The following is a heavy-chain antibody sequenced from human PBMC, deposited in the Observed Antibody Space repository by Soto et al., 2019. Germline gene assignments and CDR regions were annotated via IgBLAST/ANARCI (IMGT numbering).Heavy chain of an antibody. CDR2: INSDGSST. D-gene: IGHD3-3*01. CDR3: ARGPEWLSLYYYYYGMDV. J-gene: IGHJ6*02. Sequence: GGSLRLSCAASGFTFSSYAMRWVRQAPGKGLVWVSRINSDGSSTSYADSVKGRFTISRDNAKNTLYLQMNSLRAEDTAVYYCARGPEWLSLYYYYYGMDVWGQGTTVTVSS. CDR1: GFTFSSYA. V-gene: IGHV3-74*01.